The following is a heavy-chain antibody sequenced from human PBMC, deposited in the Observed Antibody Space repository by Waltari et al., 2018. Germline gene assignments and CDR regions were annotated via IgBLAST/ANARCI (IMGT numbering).Heavy chain of an antibody. Sequence: QLRLQESGPGLVKPSETLSLTCSVSLGSINNTAYYWGWIRQPPGKGLEWIGSIHSSGKTYYNPSLKSRVTKSLDTSKNHFSLRLTSVTAADTAVYYCAAGEGYFDYWGQGTLVTVSS. J-gene: IGHJ4*02. CDR3: AAGEGYFDY. CDR1: LGSINNTAYY. CDR2: IHSSGKT. V-gene: IGHV4-39*07. D-gene: IGHD1-26*01.